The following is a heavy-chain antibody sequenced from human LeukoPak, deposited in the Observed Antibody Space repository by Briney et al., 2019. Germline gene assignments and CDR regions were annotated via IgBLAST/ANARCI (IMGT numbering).Heavy chain of an antibody. D-gene: IGHD1-20*01. V-gene: IGHV7-4-1*02. CDR1: GYTFTSYG. CDR2: INTNTGNP. CDR3: AREGITGTTDY. Sequence: ASVKVSCKASGYTFTSYGISWVRQAPGQGLEWMGCINTNTGNPTYAQGFTGRFVFSLDTSVSTAYLQISSLKAEDTAVYYCAREGITGTTDYWGQGTLVTVSS. J-gene: IGHJ4*02.